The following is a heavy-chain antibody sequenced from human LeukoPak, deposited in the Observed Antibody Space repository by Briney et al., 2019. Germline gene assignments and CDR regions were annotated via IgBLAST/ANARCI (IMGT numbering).Heavy chain of an antibody. V-gene: IGHV3-30-3*01. Sequence: GGSLRLSCAASGFTFSGSAMHWVRQAPGKGLEWVAVISYDGSNKYYADSVKGRFTISRDNSKNTLYLQMNSLRAEDTAVYYCARDVATAEVGGYYYGMDVWGQGTTVTVSS. D-gene: IGHD6-13*01. J-gene: IGHJ6*02. CDR3: ARDVATAEVGGYYYGMDV. CDR2: ISYDGSNK. CDR1: GFTFSGSA.